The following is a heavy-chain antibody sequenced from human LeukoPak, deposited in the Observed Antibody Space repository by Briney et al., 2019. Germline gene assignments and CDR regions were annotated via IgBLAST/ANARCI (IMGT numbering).Heavy chain of an antibody. Sequence: GGSLRLSCAASGFTFSSYWMSWVRQAPGKGLEWVANIKQDGSEKYYVDSVKGGFTISRDNAKNSLYLQMNSLRAEDTAVYYCARPRRKYYYDSSGASPYFDYWGQGTLVTVSS. CDR1: GFTFSSYW. CDR3: ARPRRKYYYDSSGASPYFDY. D-gene: IGHD3-22*01. V-gene: IGHV3-7*01. CDR2: IKQDGSEK. J-gene: IGHJ4*02.